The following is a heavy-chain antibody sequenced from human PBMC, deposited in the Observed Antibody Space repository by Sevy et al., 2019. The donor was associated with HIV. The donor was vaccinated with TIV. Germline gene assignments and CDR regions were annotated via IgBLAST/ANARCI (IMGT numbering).Heavy chain of an antibody. D-gene: IGHD3-9*01. CDR3: ARCYEILTGYPSYQYGMDV. Sequence: GGSLRLSCAASGFTFSSYWMTWVRQAPGKGLEWVANIRQDGSEKYYVDSVRGRFTISRDNAKNSVYLQMNSLRADDTAVYYCARCYEILTGYPSYQYGMDVWGQGTTVTVSS. CDR2: IRQDGSEK. CDR1: GFTFSSYW. V-gene: IGHV3-7*01. J-gene: IGHJ6*02.